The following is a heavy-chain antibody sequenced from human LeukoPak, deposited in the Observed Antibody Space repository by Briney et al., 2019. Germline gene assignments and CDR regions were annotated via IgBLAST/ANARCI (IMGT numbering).Heavy chain of an antibody. CDR3: TRWDCTTTGCYPFDY. J-gene: IGHJ4*02. Sequence: ASVKVSCKVSGYTLTELSMHWVRQAPGKGLEWMGGFDPEDGETIYAQKFQGRVTMTEDTSTDTAYMELSSLRSEDTAVYYCTRWDCTTTGCYPFDYWGQGTLVTVSS. V-gene: IGHV1-24*01. CDR2: FDPEDGET. CDR1: GYTLTELS. D-gene: IGHD2-2*01.